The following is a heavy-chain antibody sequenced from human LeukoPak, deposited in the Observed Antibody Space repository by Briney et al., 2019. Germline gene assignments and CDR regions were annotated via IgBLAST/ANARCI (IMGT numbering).Heavy chain of an antibody. D-gene: IGHD6-19*01. CDR2: ISGSGGST. CDR1: GFTFSSYA. CDR3: AKDLSRSVAGTAEGENYFDY. J-gene: IGHJ4*02. V-gene: IGHV3-23*01. Sequence: PGGSLRLSCAASGFTFSSYAMSWVRQAPGEGLEWVSAISGSGGSTYYADSVKGRFTISRDNSKNTLYLQMNSLRAEDTAVYYCAKDLSRSVAGTAEGENYFDYWGQGTLVTVSS.